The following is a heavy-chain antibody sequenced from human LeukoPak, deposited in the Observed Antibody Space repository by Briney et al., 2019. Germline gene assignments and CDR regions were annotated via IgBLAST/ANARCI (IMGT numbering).Heavy chain of an antibody. D-gene: IGHD2-2*01. J-gene: IGHJ6*02. V-gene: IGHV4-34*01. CDR2: INHSGST. Sequence: PSETLSLTCAVYGGSFSGYYWSWIRQPPGKGLEWIGEINHSGSTNYNPSLKSRVTISVDTSKNQFSLKLSSVTAADTAVYYCARGPSGYCSSTSCAATPAYGMAVWGQGTTVTVSS. CDR3: ARGPSGYCSSTSCAATPAYGMAV. CDR1: GGSFSGYY.